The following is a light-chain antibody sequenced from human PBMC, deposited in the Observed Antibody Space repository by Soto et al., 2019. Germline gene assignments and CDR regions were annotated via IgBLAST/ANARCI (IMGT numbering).Light chain of an antibody. CDR1: QGISDW. CDR3: QQANSFPRT. V-gene: IGKV1-12*01. J-gene: IGKJ1*01. Sequence: DIQMTQSPSSVSASVGDRVTISCRASQGISDWLAWYQHKPGKAPKLLIYSASSLQSGVPSRFSGSGSRTDFTLTISSLQPEDFATYYCQQANSFPRTFGQGTKVEIK. CDR2: SAS.